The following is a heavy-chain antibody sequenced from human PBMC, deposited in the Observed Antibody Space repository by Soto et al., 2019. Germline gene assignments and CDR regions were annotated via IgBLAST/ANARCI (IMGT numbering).Heavy chain of an antibody. CDR2: ISGSGGST. D-gene: IGHD4-4*01. CDR3: AKDLRSIGDSNSFDY. Sequence: GGSLILSCAASGFTFSSYAMSWVRQAPGKGLEWVSAISGSGGSTYYADSVKGRFTISRDNSKNTLYLQMNSLRAEDTVVYYCAKDLRSIGDSNSFDYWGQGTLVTVSS. V-gene: IGHV3-23*01. CDR1: GFTFSSYA. J-gene: IGHJ4*02.